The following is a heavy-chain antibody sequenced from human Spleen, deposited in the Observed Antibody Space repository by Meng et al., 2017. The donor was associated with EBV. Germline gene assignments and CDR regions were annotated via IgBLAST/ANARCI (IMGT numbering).Heavy chain of an antibody. V-gene: IGHV7-4-1*02. J-gene: IGHJ4*02. CDR1: GYTFTSYA. D-gene: IGHD6-13*01. Sequence: QVQLVQSGSVLXXXXXSXKVXCKASGYTFTSYAMNWVRQAPGQGLEWMGWINTNTGNPTYAQGFTGRFVFSLDTSVSTAYLQISSLKAEDTAVFYCARIGYSSSWYPDYWGQGTLVTVS. CDR3: ARIGYSSSWYPDY. CDR2: INTNTGNP.